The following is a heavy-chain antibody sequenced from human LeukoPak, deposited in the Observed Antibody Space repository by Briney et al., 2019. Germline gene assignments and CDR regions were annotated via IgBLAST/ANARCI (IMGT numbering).Heavy chain of an antibody. Sequence: PGGSLRLSCAASGFTFSSYAMHWVRQAPGKGLEWVAVISYDASNKYYADSVRGRFTISRDNSKNTLYLQMSSLRAEDTAVYYCARDGGVVVTATPPYFDYWGQGTLVTVSS. V-gene: IGHV3-30-3*01. D-gene: IGHD2-21*02. CDR1: GFTFSSYA. CDR2: ISYDASNK. J-gene: IGHJ4*02. CDR3: ARDGGVVVTATPPYFDY.